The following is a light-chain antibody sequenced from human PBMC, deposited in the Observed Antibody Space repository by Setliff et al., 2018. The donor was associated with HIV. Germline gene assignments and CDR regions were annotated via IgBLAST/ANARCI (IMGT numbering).Light chain of an antibody. CDR1: SSDVGFFNY. Sequence: QSALTQPRPVSGSRGQSVTISCTGTSSDVGFFNYVSWYQQHPGKAPKLMIYEVNKRPSGVPDRFSGSKSGNTASLTTSGLQAEDETDYYCCSYAGNFLHVFGTGTKVTVL. CDR3: CSYAGNFLHV. J-gene: IGLJ1*01. CDR2: EVN. V-gene: IGLV2-11*01.